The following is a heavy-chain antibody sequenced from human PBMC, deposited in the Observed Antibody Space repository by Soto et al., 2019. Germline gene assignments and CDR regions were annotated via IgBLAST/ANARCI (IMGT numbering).Heavy chain of an antibody. CDR1: GGTFSSYA. D-gene: IGHD3-3*01. CDR2: IIPIFGTA. V-gene: IGHV1-69*13. J-gene: IGHJ6*03. CDR3: ARLRFLESKDYYYYYYMDV. Sequence: GASVKVSCKASGGTFSSYAISWVRQAPGQGLEWMGGIIPIFGTANCAQKFQGRVTITADESTSTAYMELSSLRSEDTAVYYCARLRFLESKDYYYYYYMDVWGKGTTVTVSS.